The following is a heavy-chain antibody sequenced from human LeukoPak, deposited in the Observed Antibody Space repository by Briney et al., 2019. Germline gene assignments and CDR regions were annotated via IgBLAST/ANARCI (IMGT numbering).Heavy chain of an antibody. Sequence: SETLSLTCAVYGGSFSGYYWSWIRQPPGKGPEWIGEINHSGSTNYNPSLKSRVTISVDTSKNQFSLKLSSVTAADTAVYYCARHNIRRGYYDSSGYHTDNWFDPWGQGTLVTVSS. CDR1: GGSFSGYY. CDR3: ARHNIRRGYYDSSGYHTDNWFDP. V-gene: IGHV4-34*01. CDR2: INHSGST. J-gene: IGHJ5*02. D-gene: IGHD3-22*01.